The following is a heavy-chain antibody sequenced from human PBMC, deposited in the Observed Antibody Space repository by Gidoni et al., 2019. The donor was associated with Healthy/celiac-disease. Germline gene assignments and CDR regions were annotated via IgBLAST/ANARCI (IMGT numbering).Heavy chain of an antibody. J-gene: IGHJ6*02. CDR3: ARDWAGPLRGMDV. CDR2: ISSSSSYI. V-gene: IGHV3-21*01. D-gene: IGHD6-19*01. CDR1: GFPFSIYS. Sequence: EVQLVESGGGLVKPGGSLRLSWSASGFPFSIYSMNWGRQAPGKGGEWVSSISSSSSYIYYADSVKGRFTISRDNAKNSLYLQMNSLRAEDTAVYYCARDWAGPLRGMDVWGQGTTVTVSS.